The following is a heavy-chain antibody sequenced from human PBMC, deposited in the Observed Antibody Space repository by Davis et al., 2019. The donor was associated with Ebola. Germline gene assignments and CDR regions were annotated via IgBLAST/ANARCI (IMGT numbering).Heavy chain of an antibody. CDR2: IKQDGSEK. CDR3: ARKWGYFDL. Sequence: GESLKISCAASGFTFSSYWMSWVRQAPGKGLEWVANIKQDGSEKYYVDSVKGRFTISRDNAKNSLYLQMNSLRAEDTAVYYCARKWGYFDLWGRGTLVTVSS. J-gene: IGHJ2*01. V-gene: IGHV3-7*01. CDR1: GFTFSSYW. D-gene: IGHD1-26*01.